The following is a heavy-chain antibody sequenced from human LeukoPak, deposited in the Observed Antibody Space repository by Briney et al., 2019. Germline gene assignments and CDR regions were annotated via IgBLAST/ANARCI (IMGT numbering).Heavy chain of an antibody. CDR1: GFTFSDYY. V-gene: IGHV3-11*04. CDR2: ISSSGSTI. Sequence: NAGGSLRLSCAASGFTFSDYYMSWIRQAPGKGLEWVSYISSSGSTIYYADSVKGRFTISRDNAKSSLYLQMNSLRAEDTAVYYCATWGLGYCSSTSCYSFDYWAREPWSPSPQ. D-gene: IGHD2-2*01. J-gene: IGHJ4*02. CDR3: ATWGLGYCSSTSCYSFDY.